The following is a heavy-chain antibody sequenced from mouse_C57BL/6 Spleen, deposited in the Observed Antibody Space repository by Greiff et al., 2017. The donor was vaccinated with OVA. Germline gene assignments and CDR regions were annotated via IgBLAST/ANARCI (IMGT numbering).Heavy chain of an antibody. V-gene: IGHV14-4*01. Sequence: VQLQQSGAELVRPGASVKLSCTASGFNIKDDYMHWVKQRPEQGLEWIGWIDPENGDTEYASKFQGKATITADTSSNTAYLQRSSLTTENTAVYYCTTRNSDYWGQGTTLTVSS. CDR1: GFNIKDDY. CDR3: TTRNSDY. J-gene: IGHJ2*01. CDR2: IDPENGDT.